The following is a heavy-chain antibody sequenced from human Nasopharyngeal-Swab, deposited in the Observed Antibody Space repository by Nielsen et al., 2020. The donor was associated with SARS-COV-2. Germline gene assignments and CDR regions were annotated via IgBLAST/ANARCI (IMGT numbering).Heavy chain of an antibody. CDR1: GFIFSTYD. Sequence: GGSLRLSCAASGFIFSTYDMHWVRQSTGKGLEWVSTIGSIGDTYYPGSVKGRFTISRENAKNSLYLQMNNLRAEDTAVYFCARAYGDTPYFYGMDVWGQGTTVTVSS. CDR2: IGSIGDT. D-gene: IGHD4-17*01. V-gene: IGHV3-13*04. CDR3: ARAYGDTPYFYGMDV. J-gene: IGHJ6*02.